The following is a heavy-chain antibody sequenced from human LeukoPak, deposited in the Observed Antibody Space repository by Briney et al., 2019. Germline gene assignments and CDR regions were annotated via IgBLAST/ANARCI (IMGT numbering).Heavy chain of an antibody. CDR2: IYYSGST. CDR1: GGSISSGGYY. CDR3: ARDHAVFPAPHNWFDP. D-gene: IGHD1-14*01. V-gene: IGHV4-31*03. Sequence: SQTLSLTCTVSGGSISSGGYYWSWIRQHPGKGLEWIGYIYYSGSTYYNPSLKSRVTISVDTSKNQFSLKLSSVTAADTAVYYCARDHAVFPAPHNWFDPWGQGTLVTVSS. J-gene: IGHJ5*02.